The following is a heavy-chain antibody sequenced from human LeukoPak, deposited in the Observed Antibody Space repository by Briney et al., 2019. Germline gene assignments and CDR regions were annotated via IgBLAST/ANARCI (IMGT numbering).Heavy chain of an antibody. CDR3: ARHLRLWQNWFDP. CDR1: GYSFTNYW. J-gene: IGHJ5*02. D-gene: IGHD5-18*01. V-gene: IGHV5-51*01. Sequence: GESLKISCKGSGYSFTNYWIGWVRQMPGKGPEWMGIIYPGDSDTRYSPSFQGQVTISADKSIRTAYLQWSSLKASDTAMYYCARHLRLWQNWFDPWGQGTLVTVSS. CDR2: IYPGDSDT.